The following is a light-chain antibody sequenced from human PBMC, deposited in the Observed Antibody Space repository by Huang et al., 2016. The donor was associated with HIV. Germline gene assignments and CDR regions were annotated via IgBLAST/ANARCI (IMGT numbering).Light chain of an antibody. CDR3: QQYNTYLYT. J-gene: IGKJ2*01. CDR1: QNINTW. V-gene: IGKV1-5*03. Sequence: DIQMTQSPSTLSASVGDRVTITCRASQNINTWLAWYQQKPGKAPNLLIYMASSLQIGVPSRFTGSGSGTEFTLTITSLQPDDLGTYYCQQYNTYLYTFGQGTKLEI. CDR2: MAS.